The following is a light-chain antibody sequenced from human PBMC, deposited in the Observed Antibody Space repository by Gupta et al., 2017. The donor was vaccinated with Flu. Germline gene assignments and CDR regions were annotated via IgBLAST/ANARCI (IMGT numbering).Light chain of an antibody. J-gene: IGLJ3*02. CDR1: CSTVDNSYF. CDR2: NTN. CDR3: GLYKGSGSWV. Sequence: TVTITCTCSCSTVDNSYFHCWNQQTAGQAPRKLIYNTNNRSAGVPDGFSGSIRGNKAALTIAGAQADDEYDCYCGLYKGSGSWVFGGGTKLTVL. V-gene: IGLV8-61*01.